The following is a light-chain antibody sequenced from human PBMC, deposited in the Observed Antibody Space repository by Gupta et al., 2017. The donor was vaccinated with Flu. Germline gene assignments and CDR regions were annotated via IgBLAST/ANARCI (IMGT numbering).Light chain of an antibody. CDR1: ESINTY. J-gene: IGKJ4*01. V-gene: IGKV1-12*01. CDR3: QQAKGFPLT. CDR2: GAS. Sequence: PSSMSASVGDRITINCRASESINTYLAWYQQKPGKAPKLLISGASRLESGVPSRFSGSGSGTDFTLTISSLQPEDCATYYCQQAKGFPLTFGGGTKVAMK.